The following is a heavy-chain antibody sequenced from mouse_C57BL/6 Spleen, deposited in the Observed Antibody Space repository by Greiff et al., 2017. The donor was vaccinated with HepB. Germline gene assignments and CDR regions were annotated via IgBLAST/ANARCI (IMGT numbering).Heavy chain of an antibody. D-gene: IGHD1-1*01. CDR3: ARSRYGSSYEGYAMDY. J-gene: IGHJ4*01. V-gene: IGHV1-52*01. Sequence: QVQLKQPGAELVRPGSSVKLSCKASGYTFTSYWMHWVKQRPIQGLEWIGNIDPSDSETHYNQKFKDKATLTVDKSSSTAYMQLSSLTSEDSAVYYCARSRYGSSYEGYAMDYWGQGTSVTVSS. CDR2: IDPSDSET. CDR1: GYTFTSYW.